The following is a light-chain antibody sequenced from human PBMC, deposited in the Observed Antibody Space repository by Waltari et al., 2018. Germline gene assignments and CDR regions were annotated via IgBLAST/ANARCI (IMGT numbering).Light chain of an antibody. CDR3: SSYTSSNTYV. J-gene: IGLJ1*01. Sequence: YVSWYQQHPGKAPKVMIYDVSKRPSGVSNRFSGSKSGNTASLTISGLQAEDEADYYCSSYTSSNTYVFGTGTKVTVL. CDR2: DVS. V-gene: IGLV2-14*04. CDR1: Y.